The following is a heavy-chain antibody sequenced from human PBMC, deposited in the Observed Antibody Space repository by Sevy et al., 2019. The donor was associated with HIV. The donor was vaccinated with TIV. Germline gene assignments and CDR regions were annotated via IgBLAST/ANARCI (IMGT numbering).Heavy chain of an antibody. CDR3: ARQPFIVVVTAITDAFDF. D-gene: IGHD2-21*02. Sequence: SETLSLTCTVSGGSISSSSYYWGWIRQPPGKGLEWIGSIYYSGSTYYNPFFKSLVTISVHTSKNQFSLKLSSVTAADTAVYYCARQPFIVVVTAITDAFDFWGQGTMVTVSS. V-gene: IGHV4-39*01. CDR2: IYYSGST. J-gene: IGHJ3*01. CDR1: GGSISSSSYY.